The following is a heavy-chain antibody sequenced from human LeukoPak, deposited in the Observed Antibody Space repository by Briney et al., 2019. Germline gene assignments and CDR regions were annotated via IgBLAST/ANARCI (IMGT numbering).Heavy chain of an antibody. V-gene: IGHV3-23*01. CDR3: AKEGIVVVLAAIAWIQLSSSPYYFDY. J-gene: IGHJ4*02. D-gene: IGHD2-2*01. Sequence: PGGSLRLSCAASGFTFSSYAMSWVRQAPGKGLEWVSAISGSGGSTYYADSVKGRFTISRDNSKNTLYLQMDSLRAEDTAVYYCAKEGIVVVLAAIAWIQLSSSPYYFDYWGQGTLVTVSS. CDR1: GFTFSSYA. CDR2: ISGSGGST.